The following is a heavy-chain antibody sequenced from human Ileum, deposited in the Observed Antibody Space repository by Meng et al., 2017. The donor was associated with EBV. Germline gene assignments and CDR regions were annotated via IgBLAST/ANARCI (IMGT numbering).Heavy chain of an antibody. J-gene: IGHJ4*02. CDR2: VYHDGAT. V-gene: IGHV4-4*02. CDR3: ARSSPIVRGLDY. D-gene: IGHD3-10*01. Sequence: LQESGPGRVKPSGTLSLTCAVSGDSVSGSDWWSWVRQPPGKGLEWIGEVYHDGATNYYPSLKSRVTISLDKSKNEVNLHLNSLTAADTAVYFCARSSPIVRGLDYWGQGTLVTVSS. CDR1: GDSVSGSDW.